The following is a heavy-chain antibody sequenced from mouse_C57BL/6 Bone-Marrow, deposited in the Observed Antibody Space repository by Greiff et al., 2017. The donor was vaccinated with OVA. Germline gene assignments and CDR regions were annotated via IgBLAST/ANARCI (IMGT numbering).Heavy chain of an antibody. V-gene: IGHV6-3*01. CDR3: TGSSRFYYAMDY. J-gene: IGHJ4*01. CDR2: IRLKSDNYAT. D-gene: IGHD1-1*01. CDR1: GFTFSNYW. Sequence: EVKLMESGGGLVQPGGSMKLSCVASGFTFSNYWMNWVRQSPEKGLEWVAQIRLKSDNYATHYAESVKGRFTISRDDSKSSVYLQMNNLRAEDTGIYYCTGSSRFYYAMDYWGQGTSVTVSS.